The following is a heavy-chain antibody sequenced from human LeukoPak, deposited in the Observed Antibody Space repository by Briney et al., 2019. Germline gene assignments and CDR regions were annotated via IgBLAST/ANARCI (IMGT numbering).Heavy chain of an antibody. V-gene: IGHV3-43*02. CDR3: ASQSVGGSSNY. CDR1: GFTFGDYA. D-gene: IGHD1-26*01. CDR2: ISGDGGRT. Sequence: PGGSLRLSCAASGFTFGDYAMHWVRQAPGKGPEWVSLISGDGGRTKYADSVKGRFTMSRDNSRNSLFLQMNSLRAEDTAVYYCASQSVGGSSNYWGQGTLVTVSS. J-gene: IGHJ4*02.